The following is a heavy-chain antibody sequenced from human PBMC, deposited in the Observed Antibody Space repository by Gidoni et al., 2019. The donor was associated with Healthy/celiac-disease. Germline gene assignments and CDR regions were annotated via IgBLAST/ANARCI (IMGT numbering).Heavy chain of an antibody. D-gene: IGHD6-25*01. CDR2: ISYDGSNK. V-gene: IGHV3-30*18. CDR1: GFTFSSYG. J-gene: IGHJ1*01. CDR3: AKDEERYFQH. Sequence: QVQLVESGGGVVQPGRSLRLSCAASGFTFSSYGMHWVRQAPGKGLEWVAVISYDGSNKYFADSVKGRFTISRDNSKNTLYLQMNSLRGEDTALYYCAKDEERYFQHWGQGTLVTVSS.